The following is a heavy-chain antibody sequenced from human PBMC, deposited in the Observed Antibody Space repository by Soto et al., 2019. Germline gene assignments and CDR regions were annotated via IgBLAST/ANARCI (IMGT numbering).Heavy chain of an antibody. Sequence: GGSLRLSCAASGFTFSSYVMHWVRQAPGKGLEWVAVIWYDGSNKYYADSVKGRFTISRDNSKNTLYLQMNSLRAEDTAVYYCARDLDHKPYYYYGMDVWGQGTTVTVSS. CDR2: IWYDGSNK. J-gene: IGHJ6*02. D-gene: IGHD3-3*01. CDR3: ARDLDHKPYYYYGMDV. CDR1: GFTFSSYV. V-gene: IGHV3-33*01.